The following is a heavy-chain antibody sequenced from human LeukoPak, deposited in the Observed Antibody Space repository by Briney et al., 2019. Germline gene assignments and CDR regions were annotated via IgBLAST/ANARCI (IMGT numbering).Heavy chain of an antibody. CDR3: ARAARQQLVEPFDY. J-gene: IGHJ4*02. CDR2: ISSSGSTI. D-gene: IGHD6-13*01. Sequence: GGSLRLSCAASGFTFSDYYMSWIRQAPGKGLEWVSYISSSGSTIYYADSVKGRFTISRDNAKNSLYLQMHSLRAEDTAVYYCARAARQQLVEPFDYWGQGPLVPVSS. V-gene: IGHV3-11*01. CDR1: GFTFSDYY.